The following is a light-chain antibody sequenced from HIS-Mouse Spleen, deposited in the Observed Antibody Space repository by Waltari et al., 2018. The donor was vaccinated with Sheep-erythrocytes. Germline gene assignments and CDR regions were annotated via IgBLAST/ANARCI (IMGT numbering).Light chain of an antibody. V-gene: IGKV1-9*01. Sequence: DIQLTQSPSFLSASVGDRVTITCRASQGISSYLAWYQQKPGKAPKLLIYAASTLQSWVPSRFSGSGSGTEFTLTISSLQPEDFATYYCQQLNSYPHTFGQGTKVEIK. CDR2: AAS. CDR3: QQLNSYPHT. CDR1: QGISSY. J-gene: IGKJ2*01.